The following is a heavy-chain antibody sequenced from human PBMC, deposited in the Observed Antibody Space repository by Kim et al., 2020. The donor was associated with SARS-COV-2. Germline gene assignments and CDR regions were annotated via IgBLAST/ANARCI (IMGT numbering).Heavy chain of an antibody. V-gene: IGHV3-23*01. Sequence: TNYADSVKGRFTISRDNSRNTVYLQMNSLRAEDTAVYYCAKLVGVTPIDHWGQGTLITVSS. CDR3: AKLVGVTPIDH. J-gene: IGHJ4*02. D-gene: IGHD1-26*01. CDR2: T.